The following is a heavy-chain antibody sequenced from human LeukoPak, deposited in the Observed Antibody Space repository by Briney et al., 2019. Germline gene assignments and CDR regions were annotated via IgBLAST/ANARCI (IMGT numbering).Heavy chain of an antibody. CDR3: AILTHSTVTQQYYFDY. J-gene: IGHJ4*02. Sequence: GATVKVSCKASGYTFTGCYMHWVRQAPGQGLEWMGWINPNSGGTDYAQKFQGRVTMTRDTSISTAYMELSRLRSDDTAVYYCAILTHSTVTQQYYFDYWGQGTLVTVSS. V-gene: IGHV1-2*02. D-gene: IGHD4-17*01. CDR1: GYTFTGCY. CDR2: INPNSGGT.